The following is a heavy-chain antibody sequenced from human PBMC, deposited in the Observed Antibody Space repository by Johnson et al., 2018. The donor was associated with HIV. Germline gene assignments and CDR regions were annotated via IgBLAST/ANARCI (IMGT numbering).Heavy chain of an antibody. J-gene: IGHJ3*02. D-gene: IGHD2-15*01. CDR1: GFTFSDYY. V-gene: IGHV3-11*04. Sequence: QVQLVESGGGLVKPGGSLRLSCVASGFTFSDYYMTWIRQAPGKGLEWVSYIDSRGSIIYSADSVQGRFTISRDNAKNSLYLQMNSLRAEDAAVYYCARSRDCSGGSCPDGFDIWGQGTKVTVSS. CDR3: ARSRDCSGGSCPDGFDI. CDR2: IDSRGSII.